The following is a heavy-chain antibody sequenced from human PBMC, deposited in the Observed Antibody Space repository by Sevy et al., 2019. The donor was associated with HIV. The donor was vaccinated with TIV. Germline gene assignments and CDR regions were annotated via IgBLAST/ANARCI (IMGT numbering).Heavy chain of an antibody. CDR3: ASHAKYDYGSLLDY. CDR2: INPNSGAT. Sequence: KARASVKVSCKASGYSFTDHYIHWVRQAPGHGLEWMGWINPNSGATAYAPTLQGRVTVTRDTSISTAYMELTRLRSDDTAVYYCASHAKYDYGSLLDYWGQGTLVTVSS. V-gene: IGHV1-2*02. J-gene: IGHJ4*02. CDR1: GYSFTDHY. D-gene: IGHD3-10*01.